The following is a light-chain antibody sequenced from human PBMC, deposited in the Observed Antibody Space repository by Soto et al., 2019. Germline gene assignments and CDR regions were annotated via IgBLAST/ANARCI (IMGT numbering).Light chain of an antibody. V-gene: IGKV3-20*01. CDR3: HQYATPSYT. J-gene: IGKJ2*01. Sequence: EIVLTQSPGTLSLSPGERASLSCRASQSVSSNSLAWYQQKPGQPPRLLISGAFSRATGIPDRFSGSGAETDFTLTISRLEPEDFAVYYCHQYATPSYTFGQGTKLEI. CDR1: QSVSSNS. CDR2: GAF.